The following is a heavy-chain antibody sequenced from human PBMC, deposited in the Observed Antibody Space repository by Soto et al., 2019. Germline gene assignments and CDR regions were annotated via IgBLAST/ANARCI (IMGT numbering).Heavy chain of an antibody. CDR2: ISGSGGDT. CDR3: AGGPRAYDLDY. D-gene: IGHD3-3*01. J-gene: IGHJ4*02. CDR1: GFTFRSCA. Sequence: EVQLLESGGGLLQPGGSLRLSCAASGFTFRSCAMSWVRQAPGKGLQWVSAISGSGGDTYYADSVKGRFTISRDNSKNMLYLQVNSLRGEDTAVDYCAGGPRAYDLDYWGQGTLVTVSS. V-gene: IGHV3-23*01.